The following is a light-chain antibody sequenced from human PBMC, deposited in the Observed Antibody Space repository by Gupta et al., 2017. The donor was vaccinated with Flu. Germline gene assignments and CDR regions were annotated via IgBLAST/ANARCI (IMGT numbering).Light chain of an antibody. V-gene: IGKV3-20*01. CDR1: QTVTRRS. J-gene: IGKJ1*01. CDR2: GAS. CDR3: QQDYYSPGT. Sequence: EIVLTQSPGTLSLSPGDRVTLSCRASQTVTRRSLAWYQHRPGQPPRLLIYGASNRATDIPDKFSGSGSGTDFTLTIGSLQPEDFAVYYCQQDYYSPGTFGQGTRVEIK.